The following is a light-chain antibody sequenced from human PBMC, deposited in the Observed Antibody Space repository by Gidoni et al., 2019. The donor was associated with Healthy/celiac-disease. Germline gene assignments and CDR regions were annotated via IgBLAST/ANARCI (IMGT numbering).Light chain of an antibody. J-gene: IGKJ2*03. CDR3: QQYNSYSSYS. CDR1: QSISSW. CDR2: KAS. V-gene: IGKV1-5*03. Sequence: DIQMTQSPSTLSASVGDRVTITCRASQSISSWLAWYQQNQGKAPKLLIYKASSLESGVPSRFSVSGSGTEFTLTISSLQPDDFATYYCQQYNSYSSYSFGQGTKLEIK.